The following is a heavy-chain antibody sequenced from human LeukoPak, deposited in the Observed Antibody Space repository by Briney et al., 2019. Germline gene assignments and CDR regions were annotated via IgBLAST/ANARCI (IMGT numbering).Heavy chain of an antibody. CDR1: GFTFDDYS. D-gene: IGHD1-14*01. V-gene: IGHV3-43*01. J-gene: IGHJ4*02. CDR3: AKDNLRKLTSEYYFDS. CDR2: ISWDGGST. Sequence: GGSLRLSCAASGFTFDDYSMHWVRQPPGKGLEWVSLISWDGGSTFYAESVKGRFTISRDNNKNSLYLQMSSLRTEDTALYYCAKDNLRKLTSEYYFDSWGQGALVTVSS.